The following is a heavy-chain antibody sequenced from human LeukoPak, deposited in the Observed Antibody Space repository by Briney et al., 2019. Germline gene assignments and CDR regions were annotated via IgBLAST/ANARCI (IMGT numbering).Heavy chain of an antibody. Sequence: GGSLRLSCAASGFTFSSSAMSWVRQVPGKGLEWVSGISASGGSTSYADSVQGRFTISRDNSKSTLCLQMNSLRAEDTAVYYCAKQLGYCSDGSCYFPYWGQGTLVTVSS. V-gene: IGHV3-23*01. CDR2: ISASGGST. CDR1: GFTFSSSA. CDR3: AKQLGYCSDGSCYFPY. J-gene: IGHJ4*02. D-gene: IGHD2-15*01.